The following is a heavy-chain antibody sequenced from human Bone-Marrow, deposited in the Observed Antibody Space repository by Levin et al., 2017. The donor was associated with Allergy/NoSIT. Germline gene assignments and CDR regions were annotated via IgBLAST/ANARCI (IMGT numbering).Heavy chain of an antibody. CDR3: ARATFSDDSSTYYFQWFDP. V-gene: IGHV1-46*01. D-gene: IGHD3-22*01. Sequence: ASVKVSCKASGYSFTNYDVHWVRQVPGQGLEWMGGVNPSGGSANYAQKFQGRVTMTRDTSTSTVYMALTSLRSEDSAVYYCARATFSDDSSTYYFQWFDPWGQGTLVTVSS. CDR1: GYSFTNYD. CDR2: VNPSGGSA. J-gene: IGHJ5*02.